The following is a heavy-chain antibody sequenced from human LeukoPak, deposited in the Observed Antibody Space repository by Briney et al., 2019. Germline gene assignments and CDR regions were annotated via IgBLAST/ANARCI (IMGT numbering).Heavy chain of an antibody. CDR3: ARSSGSYSHEFFPH. CDR1: GFTFSSYS. D-gene: IGHD1-26*01. Sequence: GGSLRLSCAASGFTFSSYSMHWVRQAPGKGLEWVAVISYDGGNKYYADSVKGRFTISRDNSKNTLYLQMSSLRPEDTAVYYCARSSGSYSHEFFPHWGQGTLVTVSS. V-gene: IGHV3-30*15. J-gene: IGHJ1*01. CDR2: ISYDGGNK.